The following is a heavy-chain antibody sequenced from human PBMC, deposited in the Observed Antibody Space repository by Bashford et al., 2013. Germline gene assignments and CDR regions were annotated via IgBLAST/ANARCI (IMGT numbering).Heavy chain of an antibody. J-gene: IGHJ4*02. D-gene: IGHD6-19*01. CDR2: MNPNSGDT. CDR3: ASRWGISRYSSGWWDFVY. V-gene: IGHV1-8*01. Sequence: QAPGQGLEWMGWMNPNSGDTGYAQKFQGRATMTRNTSISTAYMELSSLRSEDTAVYYCASRWGISRYSSGWWDFVYWGQGNYGHRLL.